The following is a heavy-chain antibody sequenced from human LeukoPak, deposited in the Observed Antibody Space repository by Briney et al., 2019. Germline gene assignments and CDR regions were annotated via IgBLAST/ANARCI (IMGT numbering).Heavy chain of an antibody. D-gene: IGHD3-22*01. CDR3: ARGRRDNYYDSSGYYYPVDAFDI. V-gene: IGHV1-8*01. CDR1: GYTFTSYD. Sequence: GASVKVSCKASGYTFTSYDINWVRQATGQGLEWMGWMNPNSGNTGYAQKFQGRVTMTRNTSISTAYMELSGLRSEDTAVYYCARGRRDNYYDSSGYYYPVDAFDIWGQGTMVTVSS. CDR2: MNPNSGNT. J-gene: IGHJ3*02.